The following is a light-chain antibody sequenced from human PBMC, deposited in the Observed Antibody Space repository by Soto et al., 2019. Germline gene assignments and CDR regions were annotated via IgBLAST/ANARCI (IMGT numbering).Light chain of an antibody. CDR2: EVT. J-gene: IGLJ2*01. CDR3: SSYAGSDNFEV. V-gene: IGLV2-8*01. CDR1: RSDVGDYNY. Sequence: ALTQPPSASGSPGQSVTISCTGTRSDVGDYNYVSWYQQHPGKAPKLLIYEVTKRPSGVPDRFSGSKSANTASLTVSGLQAEDEADYYCSSYAGSDNFEVFGGGTKLTVL.